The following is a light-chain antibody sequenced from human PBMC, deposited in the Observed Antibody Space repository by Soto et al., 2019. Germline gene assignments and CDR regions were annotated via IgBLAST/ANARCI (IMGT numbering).Light chain of an antibody. V-gene: IGKV3-20*01. Sequence: EIVLTQSPGTLSLSPGERATLDCRASQSVSSSYLAWYQQKPGQAPRLLIYGASSRATGIPDRFSGSGSGTDFTLTISRLEPEDFAVYYCPQYGSSPRTFGQGTKVEIK. CDR1: QSVSSSY. J-gene: IGKJ1*01. CDR2: GAS. CDR3: PQYGSSPRT.